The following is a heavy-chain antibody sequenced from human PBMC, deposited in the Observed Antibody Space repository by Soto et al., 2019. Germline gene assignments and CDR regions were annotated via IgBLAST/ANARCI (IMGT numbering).Heavy chain of an antibody. D-gene: IGHD6-13*01. Sequence: GGSLRLSCAASGFTFSSYAMSWVRQAPGKGLEWVSAISGSGGSTYYADSVKGRFTISRDNSKNTLYLQMNSLRAEDTAVYYCEIFIAGYYYGMDVWGQGTTVTVSS. V-gene: IGHV3-23*01. CDR1: GFTFSSYA. J-gene: IGHJ6*02. CDR3: EIFIAGYYYGMDV. CDR2: ISGSGGST.